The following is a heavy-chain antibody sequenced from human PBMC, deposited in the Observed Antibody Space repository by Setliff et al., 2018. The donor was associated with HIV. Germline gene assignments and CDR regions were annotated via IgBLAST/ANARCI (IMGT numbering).Heavy chain of an antibody. CDR2: VSASGTT. Sequence: KPSETLSLTCSVSGGSMSRVYWTWIRQPPGKGLEWIGYVSASGTTKYNPSLQSRVTISGDSSKNRFSLRLSSVTAEDTAIYYCASSRPPDDSSGYLDHWGQGTLVTVSS. V-gene: IGHV4-4*08. D-gene: IGHD3-22*01. CDR3: ASSRPPDDSSGYLDH. CDR1: GGSMSRVY. J-gene: IGHJ4*01.